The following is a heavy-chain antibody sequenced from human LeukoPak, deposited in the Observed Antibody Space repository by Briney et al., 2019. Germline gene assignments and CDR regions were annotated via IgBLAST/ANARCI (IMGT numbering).Heavy chain of an antibody. J-gene: IGHJ3*02. V-gene: IGHV3-48*03. CDR1: GFTFSSYE. Sequence: GGSLRLSCAASGFTFSSYEMDWVRRAPGKGLEWISYIGSSGGSRYYADSVKGRFTSSRDNAKNSLYLQMNSLRVEDTAVYYCAREDGDAFDIWGQGTMVSVSS. D-gene: IGHD5-24*01. CDR2: IGSSGGSR. CDR3: AREDGDAFDI.